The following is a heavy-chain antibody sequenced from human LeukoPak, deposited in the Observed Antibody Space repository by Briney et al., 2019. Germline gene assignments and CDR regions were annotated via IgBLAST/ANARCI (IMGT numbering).Heavy chain of an antibody. CDR3: AKGHTYGLGESYLDF. D-gene: IGHD5-18*01. Sequence: PGGSLRLSCEASGYTFDDYAMHWVRQAPGKGLEWVSAISWNSGGIGYADSVKGRFTISRDNGKNSLYLQMNSLRTEDTALYYCAKGHTYGLGESYLDFWGQGTLVSVSS. J-gene: IGHJ4*02. CDR2: ISWNSGGI. V-gene: IGHV3-9*01. CDR1: GYTFDDYA.